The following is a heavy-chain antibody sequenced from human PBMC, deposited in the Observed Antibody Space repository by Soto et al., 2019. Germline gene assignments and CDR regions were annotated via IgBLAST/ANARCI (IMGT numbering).Heavy chain of an antibody. D-gene: IGHD2-15*01. J-gene: IGHJ6*03. Sequence: QVQLVQSGAEVKKPGASVKVSCKASGYTFTSYGISWVRQAPGQGLEWMGWISAYNGNTNYAQKLQGRVTMTTDTSTSTAYMELRSLSSDDTAVYYCAKARYCSGGSCYYYMDVWGKGTTVTVSS. CDR3: AKARYCSGGSCYYYMDV. V-gene: IGHV1-18*01. CDR1: GYTFTSYG. CDR2: ISAYNGNT.